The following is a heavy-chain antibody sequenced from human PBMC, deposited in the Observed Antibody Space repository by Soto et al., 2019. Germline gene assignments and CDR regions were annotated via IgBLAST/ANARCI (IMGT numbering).Heavy chain of an antibody. J-gene: IGHJ6*02. CDR3: VKDGSSGWPYFYDMDV. CDR2: ISYDGRNK. CDR1: GFTFSSYG. Sequence: PGGSLRLSCAASGFTFSSYGMHWIRQAPGKWLEWVAVISYDGRNKYYADAVKGRFTISRDNSKNTLYLQMSSLRAEDTAVYYCVKDGSSGWPYFYDMDVWGQGXTVTVSS. D-gene: IGHD6-19*01. V-gene: IGHV3-30*18.